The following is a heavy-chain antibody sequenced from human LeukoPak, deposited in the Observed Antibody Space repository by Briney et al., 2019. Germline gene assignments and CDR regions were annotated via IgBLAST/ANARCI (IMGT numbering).Heavy chain of an antibody. CDR1: GGSISSSNW. CDR2: IYHSGST. CDR3: ARGGDDYVWGSYRYPCYFDY. D-gene: IGHD3-16*02. Sequence: SGTLSLTCAVSGGSISSSNWWSWVRQPPGKGLEWIGEIYHSGSTNYNPSLKSRVTISVDKSKNQFSLKLSSVTAADTAVYYCARGGDDYVWGSYRYPCYFDYWGQGTLVTVSS. V-gene: IGHV4-4*02. J-gene: IGHJ4*02.